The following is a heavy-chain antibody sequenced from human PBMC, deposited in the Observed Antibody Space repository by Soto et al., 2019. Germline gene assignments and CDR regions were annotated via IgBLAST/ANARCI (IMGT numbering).Heavy chain of an antibody. V-gene: IGHV1-69*13. CDR3: ARSPGDSSGWPYYFDY. D-gene: IGHD6-19*01. CDR2: IIPIFGTA. J-gene: IGHJ4*02. Sequence: SVKVSCKASGGTFSSYAISRVRQAPGQGLEWMGGIIPIFGTANYAQKFQGRVTITADESTSTAYMELSSLRSEDTAVYYCARSPGDSSGWPYYFDYWGQGTLVTVSS. CDR1: GGTFSSYA.